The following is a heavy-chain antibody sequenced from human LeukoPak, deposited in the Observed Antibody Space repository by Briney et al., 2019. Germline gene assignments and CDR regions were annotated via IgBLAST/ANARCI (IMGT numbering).Heavy chain of an antibody. CDR1: GFTVSSNY. V-gene: IGHV3-23*01. CDR3: AKIPLTADYGPTADY. D-gene: IGHD4-17*01. J-gene: IGHJ4*02. CDR2: ISGSGGST. Sequence: GGSLRLSCAASGFTVSSNYMSWARQAPGKGLEWVSAISGSGGSTYYADSVKGRFTISRDNSKNTLYLQMNSLRAEDTAVYYCAKIPLTADYGPTADYWGQGTLVTVSS.